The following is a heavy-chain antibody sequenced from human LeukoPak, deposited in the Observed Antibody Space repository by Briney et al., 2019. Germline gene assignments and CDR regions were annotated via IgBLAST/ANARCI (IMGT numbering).Heavy chain of an antibody. J-gene: IGHJ4*02. CDR3: ATVSSSSSHIPLYYFEN. CDR2: ISGSGGNT. D-gene: IGHD6-13*01. CDR1: GFTFNNYA. Sequence: PGGSLRLSCAASGFTFNNYAMSWVRQAPGKGLEWVSAISGSGGNTYYADSVKGRFTISRDSSENTLYLQMNSLRAEDTAVYYCATVSSSSSHIPLYYFENWGQGTLVTVSS. V-gene: IGHV3-23*01.